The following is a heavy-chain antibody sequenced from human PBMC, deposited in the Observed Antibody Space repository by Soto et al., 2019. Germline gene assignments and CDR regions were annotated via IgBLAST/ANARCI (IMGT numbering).Heavy chain of an antibody. CDR1: GGSISSCGYY. CDR2: IYYSGST. J-gene: IGHJ4*02. CDR3: ARGDCSGGSCYSFRMLFNEPPVPTIFDY. D-gene: IGHD2-15*01. V-gene: IGHV4-31*03. Sequence: SETLSLTCTVSGGSISSCGYYWSWIRQHPGKGLEWIGYIYYSGSTYYNPSLKSRVTISVDTSKNQFSLKLSSVTAADTAVYYCARGDCSGGSCYSFRMLFNEPPVPTIFDYWRQGTLVTVSS.